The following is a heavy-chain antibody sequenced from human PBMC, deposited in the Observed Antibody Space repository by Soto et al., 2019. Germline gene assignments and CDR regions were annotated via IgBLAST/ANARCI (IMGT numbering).Heavy chain of an antibody. D-gene: IGHD4-4*01. CDR2: IYYSGST. J-gene: IGHJ3*02. V-gene: IGHV4-39*01. Sequence: PSETLSLTCTVSGGSISSSSYYWGWIRQPPGKGLEWIGSIYYSGSTYYNPSLKSRVTISVDTSKNQFSLKLSSVTAADTAVYYCARGLSYSNYAFDIWGQGTMVTVSS. CDR3: ARGLSYSNYAFDI. CDR1: GGSISSSSYY.